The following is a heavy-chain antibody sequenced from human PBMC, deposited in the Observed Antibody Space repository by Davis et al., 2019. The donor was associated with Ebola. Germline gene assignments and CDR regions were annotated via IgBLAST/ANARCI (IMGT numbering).Heavy chain of an antibody. V-gene: IGHV3-23*01. CDR2: ISGSGGST. CDR1: GFTFSSYA. Sequence: GESLKISCAASGFTFSSYAMSWVRQAPGKGLEWVSAISGSGGSTYYADSVKGRFTISRDNSKNTLYLQMNSLRAEDTAVYYCAKEVLEFGWFDPWGQGTLVTVSS. D-gene: IGHD3-10*01. CDR3: AKEVLEFGWFDP. J-gene: IGHJ5*02.